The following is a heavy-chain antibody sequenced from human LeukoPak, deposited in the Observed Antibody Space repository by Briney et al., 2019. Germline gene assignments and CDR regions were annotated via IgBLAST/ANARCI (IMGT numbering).Heavy chain of an antibody. CDR2: IYYSGST. Sequence: PSETLSLTCTVSGGSVSSGGYYWSWIRQPPGKGLEWIGYIYYSGSTNYNPSLKSRVTISVDTSKNQFSLKLSSVAAADTAVYYCASGITMIVAIDYWGQGTLVTVSS. V-gene: IGHV4-61*08. J-gene: IGHJ4*02. D-gene: IGHD3-22*01. CDR1: GGSVSSGGYY. CDR3: ASGITMIVAIDY.